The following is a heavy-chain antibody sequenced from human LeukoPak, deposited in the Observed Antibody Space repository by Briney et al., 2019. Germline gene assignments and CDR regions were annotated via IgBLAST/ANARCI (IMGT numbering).Heavy chain of an antibody. CDR1: GFTFSSYW. J-gene: IGHJ6*03. V-gene: IGHV3-7*01. CDR2: IKQDGSEK. Sequence: GGSLRLSCAASGFTFSSYWMSWVRQAPGKGLEWVANIKQDGSEKYYVDSVKGRFTISRDNAKNSLYLQMNSLRAEDTAVYYCARDSFRVATITFYYYYYMDVWGKGTTVTVSS. CDR3: ARDSFRVATITFYYYYYMDV. D-gene: IGHD5-12*01.